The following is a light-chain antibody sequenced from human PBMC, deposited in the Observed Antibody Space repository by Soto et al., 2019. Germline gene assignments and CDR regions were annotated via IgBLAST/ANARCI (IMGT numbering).Light chain of an antibody. CDR3: QQAYITPST. V-gene: IGKV1-39*01. CDR2: TAS. J-gene: IGKJ2*01. Sequence: DIPVTQSPVSLSASVGDRVTITCRTSQGISTYLNWYQQKAGDAPRLLISTASDLENGVPSRFSGSGSGADFTLPSSSLRPEDFATYYCQQAYITPSTFGQGTNLEI. CDR1: QGISTY.